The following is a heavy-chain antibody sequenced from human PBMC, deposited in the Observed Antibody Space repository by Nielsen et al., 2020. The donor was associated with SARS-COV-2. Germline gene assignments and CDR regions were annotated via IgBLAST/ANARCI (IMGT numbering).Heavy chain of an antibody. CDR3: AKAQYSSSPLAFDI. CDR2: ISGSGGST. J-gene: IGHJ3*02. CDR1: GFTFSSYA. D-gene: IGHD6-6*01. Sequence: GESLKISCAASGFTFSSYATSWVRQAPGKGLEWVSAISGSGGSTYYADSVKGRFTISRDNSKNTLYLQMNSLRAEDTAVYYCAKAQYSSSPLAFDIWGQGTMVTVSS. V-gene: IGHV3-23*01.